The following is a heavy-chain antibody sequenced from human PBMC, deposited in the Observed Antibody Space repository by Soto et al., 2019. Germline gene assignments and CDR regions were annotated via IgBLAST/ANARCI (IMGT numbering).Heavy chain of an antibody. CDR1: GGSISSGDYY. CDR3: ASSSHYDILTGPGGFDY. D-gene: IGHD3-9*01. Sequence: SETLSLTCTVSGGSISSGDYYWGWIRQPPGKGLEWIGYIYYSGSTYYNPSLKSRVTISVDTSKNQFSLKLSSVTAADTAVYYCASSSHYDILTGPGGFDYWGQGTLVTVSS. V-gene: IGHV4-30-4*01. CDR2: IYYSGST. J-gene: IGHJ4*02.